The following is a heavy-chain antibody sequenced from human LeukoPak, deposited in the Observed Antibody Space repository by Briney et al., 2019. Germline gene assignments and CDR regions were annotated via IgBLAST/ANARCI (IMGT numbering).Heavy chain of an antibody. V-gene: IGHV3-23*01. J-gene: IGHJ4*02. D-gene: IGHD4-17*01. Sequence: PGGSLRLSCAASGFTFSSYAMHWVRQAPGKGLEWVSTISGSAGSTHYADSVKGRFTISRDTSKNMLYLQMTSLRAEDTALYYCAKGSTFGDLNYFDSWGQGALVSVSS. CDR1: GFTFSSYA. CDR3: AKGSTFGDLNYFDS. CDR2: ISGSAGST.